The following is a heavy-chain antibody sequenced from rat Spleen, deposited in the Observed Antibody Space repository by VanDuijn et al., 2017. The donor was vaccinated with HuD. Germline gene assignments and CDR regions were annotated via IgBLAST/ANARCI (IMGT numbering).Heavy chain of an antibody. D-gene: IGHD1-12*03. V-gene: IGHV5-25*01. CDR1: GFTFSSFA. Sequence: EVQLVESGGGLVQPGRSLKLSCAASGFTFSSFAMAWVRQAPTKGLEWVASISTGGGNTYYRDSVRGRFTLSRDNAKSTLYLQMDSLRSEDTATYYCAIVDGYYRTMDAWGQGASVTVSS. CDR2: ISTGGGNT. CDR3: AIVDGYYRTMDA. J-gene: IGHJ4*01.